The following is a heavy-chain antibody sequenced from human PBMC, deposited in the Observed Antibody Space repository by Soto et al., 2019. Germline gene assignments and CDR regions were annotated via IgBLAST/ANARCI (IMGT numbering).Heavy chain of an antibody. Sequence: SETLSLTCAVYGGSFSGYYGSWIRQPPGKGLEWIGEINHSGSTNYNPSLKSRVTISVDTSKNQFSLKLSSVTAADTAVYYCARENYSRNYYYYYYMDVWGKGTTVTVSS. V-gene: IGHV4-34*01. CDR2: INHSGST. CDR3: ARENYSRNYYYYYYMDV. CDR1: GGSFSGYY. D-gene: IGHD4-4*01. J-gene: IGHJ6*03.